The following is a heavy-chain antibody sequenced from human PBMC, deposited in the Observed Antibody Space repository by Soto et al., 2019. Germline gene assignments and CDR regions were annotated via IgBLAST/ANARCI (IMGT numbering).Heavy chain of an antibody. CDR2: MNPNSGNT. CDR1: GYTFTSYD. D-gene: IGHD2-15*01. Sequence: ASVKVSCKASGYTFTSYDINWVRQATGQGLEWMGWMNPNSGNTGYAQKFQGRVTMTRNTSISTAYMELSSLRSEDTAVYYCARDLSYCSGCSCYSENDAFDIWGQGTMVTVSS. J-gene: IGHJ3*02. V-gene: IGHV1-8*01. CDR3: ARDLSYCSGCSCYSENDAFDI.